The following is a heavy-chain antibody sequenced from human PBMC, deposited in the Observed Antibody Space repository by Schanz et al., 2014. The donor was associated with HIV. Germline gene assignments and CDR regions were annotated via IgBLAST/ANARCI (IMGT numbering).Heavy chain of an antibody. J-gene: IGHJ3*01. CDR3: ARAGLWYNSGDYYGSAFDV. D-gene: IGHD3-3*01. V-gene: IGHV1-8*01. CDR2: INPKSGNT. CDR1: GSTFPDLD. Sequence: QVQLVQSGAEVKKPGASVTVSCMAVGSTFPDLDINWVRQAAGQGLEWMAWINPKSGNTGYARKFQGRVTVTVNTSKRTIYMELRGLTSEDAAVYYCARAGLWYNSGDYYGSAFDVWGPGTAVTVAS.